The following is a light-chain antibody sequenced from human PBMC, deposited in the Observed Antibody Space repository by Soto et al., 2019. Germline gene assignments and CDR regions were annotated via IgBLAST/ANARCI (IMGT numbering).Light chain of an antibody. CDR3: QQYKSYSSWT. J-gene: IGKJ1*01. Sequence: IRMTQSPSSFSASTGDRVTITCRASQTINSWLAWYQQKPGKAPKLLIYKASYLQSWVPSTFSGSGSGTEFTLTISSLQPDDFATYYCQQYKSYSSWTCGQGTKVDIK. CDR2: KAS. CDR1: QTINSW. V-gene: IGKV1-5*03.